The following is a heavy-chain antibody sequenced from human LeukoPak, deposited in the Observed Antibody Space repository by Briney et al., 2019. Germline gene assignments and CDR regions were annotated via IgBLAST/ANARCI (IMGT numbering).Heavy chain of an antibody. Sequence: PGGSLRLSCAASGFTFSSYSMNWVRQAPGKGLEWISYITSDSDTIYIADSVRGRCTISRDNAKMSLYLQIDSLRVEDSALYYCARGGFGEFPFDYWGQGTLVTVSP. CDR2: ITSDSDTI. J-gene: IGHJ4*02. CDR1: GFTFSSYS. D-gene: IGHD3-10*01. V-gene: IGHV3-48*01. CDR3: ARGGFGEFPFDY.